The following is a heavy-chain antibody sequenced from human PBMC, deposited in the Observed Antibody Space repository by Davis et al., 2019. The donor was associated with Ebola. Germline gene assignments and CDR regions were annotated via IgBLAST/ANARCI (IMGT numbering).Heavy chain of an antibody. CDR2: IHARNGNT. D-gene: IGHD6-19*01. CDR3: ARAGIAVAEGWGNWFDP. Sequence: ASVKVSCKASGYTFTSYDMSWVRQAPGQGLEWVGSIHARNGNTKYSQRVQGRVTFSRDTVASTVYMELTSLRSEDTAVYYCARAGIAVAEGWGNWFDPWGQGTLVTVSS. J-gene: IGHJ5*02. V-gene: IGHV1-3*01. CDR1: GYTFTSYD.